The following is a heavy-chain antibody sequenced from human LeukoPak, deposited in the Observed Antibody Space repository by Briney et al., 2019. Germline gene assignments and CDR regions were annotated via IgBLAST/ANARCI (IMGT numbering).Heavy chain of an antibody. V-gene: IGHV5-51*01. J-gene: IGHJ4*02. D-gene: IGHD2-8*01. CDR1: GYSFTSYW. CDR3: ARRYCTNGVCYSYFDY. Sequence: GESLKISCKGSGYSFTSYWIGWVRQMPGKGLEWKGIIYPGDSDTRYSPSFQGQVTISADKSISTAYLQWSSLKASVTAVYYCARRYCTNGVCYSYFDYWGQGTLVTVSS. CDR2: IYPGDSDT.